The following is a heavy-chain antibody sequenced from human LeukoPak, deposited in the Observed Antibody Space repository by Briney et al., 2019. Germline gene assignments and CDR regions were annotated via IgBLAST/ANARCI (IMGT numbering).Heavy chain of an antibody. D-gene: IGHD1-1*01. CDR3: ARDPRTVRI. J-gene: IGHJ4*02. CDR1: GFTLSDYS. V-gene: IGHV3-64*01. CDR2: ISRSGDNT. Sequence: GGSLGLSCAASGFTLSDYSMHWIRQAPGKGLEYVSAISRSGDNTYYANSVKGRFTISRDISKNTLYLQMGSLRAEDMAVYYCARDPRTVRIWGQGTLVTVSS.